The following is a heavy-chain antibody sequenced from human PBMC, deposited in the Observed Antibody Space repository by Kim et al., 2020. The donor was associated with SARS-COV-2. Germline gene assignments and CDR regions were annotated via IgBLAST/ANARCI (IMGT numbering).Heavy chain of an antibody. CDR2: INHSGST. Sequence: SETLSLTCAVYGGSFSGYYWSWIRQPPGKGLEWIGEINHSGSTNYNPSLKSRVTISVDTSKNQFSLKLSSVTAADTAVYYCASQRGSGWYPFDYWGQGTL. CDR3: ASQRGSGWYPFDY. D-gene: IGHD6-19*01. CDR1: GGSFSGYY. J-gene: IGHJ4*02. V-gene: IGHV4-34*01.